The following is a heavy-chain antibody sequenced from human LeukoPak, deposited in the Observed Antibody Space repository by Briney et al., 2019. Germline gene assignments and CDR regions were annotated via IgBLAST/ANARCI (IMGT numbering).Heavy chain of an antibody. D-gene: IGHD3-16*02. V-gene: IGHV1-18*01. CDR1: GYTFTSYG. J-gene: IGHJ5*02. CDR2: ISAYNGNT. CDR3: ARVGDMITFGGVIVPNWFDP. Sequence: ASVKVSCKASGYTFTSYGISWVRQAPGQGLEWMGWISAYNGNTNYAQKLQGRVTMTTDTSTSTAYMELRSLRSDDAAVYYCARVGDMITFGGVIVPNWFDPWVQGTLATVSS.